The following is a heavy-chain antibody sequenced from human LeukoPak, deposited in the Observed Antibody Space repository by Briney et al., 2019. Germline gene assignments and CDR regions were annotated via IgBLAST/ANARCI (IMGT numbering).Heavy chain of an antibody. D-gene: IGHD2-2*01. J-gene: IGHJ4*02. V-gene: IGHV1-2*02. CDR3: ASQPLYCSSTSRYFDY. CDR1: GYTFTGYY. CDR2: INPNSGGT. Sequence: ASVKVSCKASGYTFTGYYMHWVRQAPGQGLEWMGWINPNSGGTNYAQKFQGRVTMTRDTSISTAYMELSRLRSDDTAVYYCASQPLYCSSTSRYFDYWGQGTLVTVSS.